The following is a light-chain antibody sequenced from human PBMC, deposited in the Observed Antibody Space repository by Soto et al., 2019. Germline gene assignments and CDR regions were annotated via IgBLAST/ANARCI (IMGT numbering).Light chain of an antibody. Sequence: EIVMTQSPATLSVSPGGRATLSSRASQSISYTLAWYQQKPGQAPRLLIHGASTRATGFPARFSGSGSGTDFTLTISSLQSEDFAVYYCQQYNNWPWTFGQGTKVDIK. CDR1: QSISYT. J-gene: IGKJ1*01. CDR3: QQYNNWPWT. V-gene: IGKV3-15*01. CDR2: GAS.